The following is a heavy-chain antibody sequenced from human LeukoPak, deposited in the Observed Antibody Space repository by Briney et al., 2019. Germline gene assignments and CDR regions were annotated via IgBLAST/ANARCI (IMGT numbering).Heavy chain of an antibody. CDR3: ARDGREWELLLAKMGIHFDY. Sequence: ASVKVSCKASGGTFSSYDINWVRQAPGQGLERMGGIIPIFNTANYTQTFQGRVTIAADESTSTAYMELSSLRSEDTAVYYCARDGREWELLLAKMGIHFDYWGQGTLVTVSS. CDR2: IIPIFNTA. D-gene: IGHD1-26*01. J-gene: IGHJ4*02. CDR1: GGTFSSYD. V-gene: IGHV1-69*13.